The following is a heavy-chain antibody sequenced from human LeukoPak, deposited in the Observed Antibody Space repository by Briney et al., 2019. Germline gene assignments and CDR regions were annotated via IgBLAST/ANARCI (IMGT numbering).Heavy chain of an antibody. D-gene: IGHD3-22*01. CDR1: GGSISGYY. CDR3: ARHDTHDSSGYYPLDY. J-gene: IGHJ4*02. Sequence: PSETLSLTCTVSGGSISGYYWSWIRQPPGKGLEWIGYIYYSGSTNYNPSLKSRVTISIDTSKNQFSLKLSSVTAADTAVYYCARHDTHDSSGYYPLDYWGQGTLVTVSS. CDR2: IYYSGST. V-gene: IGHV4-59*08.